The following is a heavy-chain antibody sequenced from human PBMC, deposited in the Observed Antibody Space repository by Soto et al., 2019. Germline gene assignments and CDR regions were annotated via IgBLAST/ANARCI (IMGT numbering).Heavy chain of an antibody. CDR1: GGTFSSYA. D-gene: IGHD2-2*01. J-gene: IGHJ6*02. V-gene: IGHV1-69*12. CDR2: IIPIFGTA. CDR3: ARHVPAAGYYYGMDV. Sequence: QVQLVQSGAEVKKPGSSVKVSCKASGGTFSSYAISWVRQAPGQGLEWMGGIIPIFGTADYAQKFRGRVTITADESTSTAYMELSTLRSEDTAVYYCARHVPAAGYYYGMDVWGQGTTVTVSS.